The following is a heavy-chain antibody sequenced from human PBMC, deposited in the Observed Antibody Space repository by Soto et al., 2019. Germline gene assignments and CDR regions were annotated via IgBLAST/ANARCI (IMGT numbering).Heavy chain of an antibody. CDR1: GFTFSSYG. CDR2: IDVLNGA. Sequence: GGSLRLSCAASGFTFSSYGMHWVRQAPGKGLECISTIDVLNGAWYSDSVRGRLAISRDVSRNTVYLQMGSLRVEDTAIYFCSDWRAGGPVNLDHWGPGTVVTVSS. V-gene: IGHV3-NL1*01. CDR3: SDWRAGGPVNLDH. J-gene: IGHJ4*02. D-gene: IGHD2-15*01.